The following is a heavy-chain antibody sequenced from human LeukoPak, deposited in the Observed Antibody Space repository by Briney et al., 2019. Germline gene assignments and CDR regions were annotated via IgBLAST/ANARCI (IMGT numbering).Heavy chain of an antibody. CDR2: IYYSGTT. V-gene: IGHV4-39*07. D-gene: IGHD3-22*01. CDR3: TRGSIAYYYMDV. J-gene: IGHJ6*03. CDR1: GGSISSSPYY. Sequence: SETLSLTCTVSGGSISSSPYYWGWIRQPPGKGLEWIGSIYYSGTTHYNPSLKSRVTISVDTSKNQFSLKLSSVTAADTAVYYCTRGSIAYYYMDVWGKGTTVTISS.